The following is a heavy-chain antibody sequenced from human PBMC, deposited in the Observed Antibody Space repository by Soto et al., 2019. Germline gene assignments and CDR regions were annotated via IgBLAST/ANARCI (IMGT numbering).Heavy chain of an antibody. CDR1: GFTFCSYA. CDR3: AKDLSITMVRGVAGTFDY. J-gene: IGHJ4*02. V-gene: IGHV3-23*01. Sequence: GGSLRLSCAASGFTFCSYAMSWVRQAPGKGLEWVSAISGSGGSTYYADSVKGRFTISRDNSKNTLYLQMNSLRAEDTAVYYCAKDLSITMVRGVAGTFDYWGQGTLVTVSS. D-gene: IGHD3-10*01. CDR2: ISGSGGST.